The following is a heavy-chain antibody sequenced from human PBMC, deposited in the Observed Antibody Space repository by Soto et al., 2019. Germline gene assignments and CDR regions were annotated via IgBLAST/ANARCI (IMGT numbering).Heavy chain of an antibody. J-gene: IGHJ5*02. CDR3: ARDDDTTMIT. V-gene: IGHV4-31*03. CDR1: GGSISSGDYY. CDR2: IYYSGST. Sequence: PSETLSLTCXVSGGSISSGDYYWTWIRQHPGKGLEWIGYIYYSGSTYYNPSLKSRVTISVDTSKNQFSLKLSSVTAADTAVYYCARDDDTTMITWGQGTLVTVSS. D-gene: IGHD5-18*01.